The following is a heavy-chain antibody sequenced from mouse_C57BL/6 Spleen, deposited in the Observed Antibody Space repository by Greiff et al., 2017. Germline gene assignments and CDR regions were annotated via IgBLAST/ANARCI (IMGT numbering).Heavy chain of an antibody. CDR1: GYTFTDYY. J-gene: IGHJ3*01. Sequence: EVQLQQSGPELVKPGASVKISCKASGYTFTDYYMNWVKQSHGKSLEWIGDINPNNGGTSYNQKFKGKATLTVDKSSSTAYMELRSLTSADSAVYYGARGGYEGGPWFAYWGQGTLVTVSA. CDR3: ARGGYEGGPWFAY. V-gene: IGHV1-26*01. D-gene: IGHD2-2*01. CDR2: INPNNGGT.